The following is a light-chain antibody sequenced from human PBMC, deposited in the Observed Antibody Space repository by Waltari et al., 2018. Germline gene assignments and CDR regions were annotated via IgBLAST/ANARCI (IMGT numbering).Light chain of an antibody. CDR2: HAS. V-gene: IGKV3-15*01. J-gene: IGKJ2*01. CDR1: QSVGTN. Sequence: DIVMTQSPSTLSVSPGERATLSCRASQSVGTNLVWYQQKSGQAPRLLIFHASIRATGIAARFSGSGSGTEFTLTISSLQSEDFAVYYCQQYTDWQYTFGQGTKLEIK. CDR3: QQYTDWQYT.